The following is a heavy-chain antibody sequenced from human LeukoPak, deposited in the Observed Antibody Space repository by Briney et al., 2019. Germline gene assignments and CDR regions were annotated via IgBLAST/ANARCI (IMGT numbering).Heavy chain of an antibody. CDR2: ISGSGGST. J-gene: IGHJ4*02. Sequence: GRSLRLSCAASGFTFSSYAMSWVRQAPGKGLEWVSAISGSGGSTYYADSVKGRFTISRDNSKNTLYLQMNSLRAEDTAVYYCAKQAYDSSGYYYVPKEYFDYWGQGTLVTVSS. CDR3: AKQAYDSSGYYYVPKEYFDY. CDR1: GFTFSSYA. D-gene: IGHD3-22*01. V-gene: IGHV3-23*01.